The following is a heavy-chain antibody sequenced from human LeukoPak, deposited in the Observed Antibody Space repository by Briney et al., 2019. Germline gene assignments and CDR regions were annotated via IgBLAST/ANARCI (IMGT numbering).Heavy chain of an antibody. CDR2: IKSDGST. V-gene: IGHV3-74*01. CDR1: GFAFSSYW. J-gene: IGHJ4*02. Sequence: PGGSLRLSCAASGFAFSSYWMHWVRQAPGKGLVWVSRIKSDGSTSYADSVKGRFTISRDNAKNTLYLQMNSLRAEDTAVYYCARAIVVAGFDYWGQGTLVTVSS. CDR3: ARAIVVAGFDY. D-gene: IGHD6-13*01.